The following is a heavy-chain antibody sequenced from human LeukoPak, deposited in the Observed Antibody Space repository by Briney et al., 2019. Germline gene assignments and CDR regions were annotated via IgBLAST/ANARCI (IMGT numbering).Heavy chain of an antibody. V-gene: IGHV4-59*01. CDR1: GGSISSYY. J-gene: IGHJ3*02. D-gene: IGHD6-13*01. Sequence: SETLSLTCTVSGGSISSYYWSWIRQPPGKGLEWIGYIYYSGSTNYNPSLKSRVTISVDTSKNQFSLKLSSVTAADTAVYYCARGGYSSSWYEAFDIWGRGTMVTVSS. CDR3: ARGGYSSSWYEAFDI. CDR2: IYYSGST.